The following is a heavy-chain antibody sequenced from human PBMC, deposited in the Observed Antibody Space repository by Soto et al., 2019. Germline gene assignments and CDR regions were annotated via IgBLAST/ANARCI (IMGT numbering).Heavy chain of an antibody. V-gene: IGHV3-30*18. CDR2: ISYDGSNK. Sequence: GGSLRLSCAASGFTFSSYGMHWVRQAPGKGLEWVAVISYDGSNKYYADSVKGRFTISRDNSKNTLYLQMNSLRAEDTAVYYCAKGGFYFDYWGQGTLVTVSS. CDR1: GFTFSSYG. CDR3: AKGGFYFDY. J-gene: IGHJ4*02. D-gene: IGHD3-16*01.